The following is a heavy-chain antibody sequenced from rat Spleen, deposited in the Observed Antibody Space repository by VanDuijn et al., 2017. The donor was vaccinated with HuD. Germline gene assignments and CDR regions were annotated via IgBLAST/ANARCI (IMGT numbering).Heavy chain of an antibody. D-gene: IGHD1-6*01. V-gene: IGHV5-19*01. J-gene: IGHJ3*01. CDR2: FSPSGGST. CDR3: ATGGYTTDYYYDWFAY. CDR1: GFTFSSYG. Sequence: EVQLMESGGGLVQPGRSLELSCAASGFTFSSYGMHWIRQAPTKGLEWVASFSPSGGSTYYRDSVKGRFTISRDNAKSTLYLQMDSLRSEDTATYYCATGGYTTDYYYDWFAYWGQGTLVTVSS.